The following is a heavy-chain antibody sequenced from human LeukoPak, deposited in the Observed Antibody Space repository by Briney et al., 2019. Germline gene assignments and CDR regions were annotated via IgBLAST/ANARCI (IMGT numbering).Heavy chain of an antibody. J-gene: IGHJ4*02. D-gene: IGHD5-24*01. CDR3: ARDDGYNVLG. CDR1: GDSISNYY. V-gene: IGHV4-59*01. Sequence: SETLSLTCTVSGDSISNYYWSWIRQPPGKGLEWIGYVSYSGSTNYNPSLTSRVTISVDTSKNQFSLNLTSVTAADTAVYYCARDDGYNVLGWGQGTLVTVSS. CDR2: VSYSGST.